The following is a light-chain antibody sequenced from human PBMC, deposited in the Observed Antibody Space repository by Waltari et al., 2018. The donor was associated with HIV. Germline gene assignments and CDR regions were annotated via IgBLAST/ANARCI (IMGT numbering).Light chain of an antibody. J-gene: IGLJ3*02. CDR3: QSSDIRLHGLWV. V-gene: IGLV1-40*01. CDR1: KSNIGAGHD. Sequence: QSLLTQPPSVSVTPGQRITISCTGNKSNIGAGHDVHWYRQLPGTAPRLLIFANSNRPSWVPYRISGSKSTASASLAITGLQAEDEGYYYCQSSDIRLHGLWVFGGGTKVTVL. CDR2: ANS.